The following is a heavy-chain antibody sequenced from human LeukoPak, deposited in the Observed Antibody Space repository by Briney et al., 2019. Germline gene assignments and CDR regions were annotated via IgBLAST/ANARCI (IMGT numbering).Heavy chain of an antibody. J-gene: IGHJ4*02. CDR2: ISWDGGST. CDR1: GFTFDDYA. Sequence: PGGSLRLSCAASGFTFDDYAMHWVRQAPGKGLGWVSLISWDGGSTYYADSVKGRFTISRDNSKNSLYLQMNSLRAEDTALYYCAKDRLWKYSSGWYLADYWGQGTLVTVSS. D-gene: IGHD6-19*01. V-gene: IGHV3-43D*03. CDR3: AKDRLWKYSSGWYLADY.